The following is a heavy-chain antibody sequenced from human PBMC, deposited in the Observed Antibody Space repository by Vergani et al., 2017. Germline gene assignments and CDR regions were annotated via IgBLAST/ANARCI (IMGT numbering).Heavy chain of an antibody. V-gene: IGHV4-61*02. CDR3: ARGNPYVDFDI. CDR1: GGSISSGSYY. CDR2: IHTNGVI. D-gene: IGHD3-16*01. Sequence: QVQLQESGPGLVKPSQTLSLTCTVSGGSISSGSYYWSWLRQPAGKRLEWIGRIHTNGVIHYNPSLNSRATISVDTSRDQISLKLTSVTATDTAIYFCARGNPYVDFDIWGQGTMITVSS. J-gene: IGHJ3*02.